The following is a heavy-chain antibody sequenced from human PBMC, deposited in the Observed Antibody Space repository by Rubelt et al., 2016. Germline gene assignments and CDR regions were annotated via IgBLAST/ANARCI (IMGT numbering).Heavy chain of an antibody. CDR3: AKDGRRDDYGDSRPLDY. CDR1: FSDYG. CDR2: IRFDGSNQ. V-gene: IGHV3-30*02. J-gene: IGHJ4*02. D-gene: IGHD4-17*01. Sequence: FSDYGMHWVRQAPGKGLEWVAFIRFDGSNQYYADSVKGRFTISRDNSKNTLYLQMNSLRAEDTAVYYCAKDGRRDDYGDSRPLDYWGQGTLVTVSS.